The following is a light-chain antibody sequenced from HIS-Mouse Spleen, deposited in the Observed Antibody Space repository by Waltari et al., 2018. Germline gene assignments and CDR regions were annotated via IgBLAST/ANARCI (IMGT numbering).Light chain of an antibody. CDR2: EDS. V-gene: IGLV3-10*01. Sequence: SYELTQPPSVSVSPGQTARITCSGDALPKKYAYWYQQKSGQAPVLVIYEDSKRPSGMTERFSGSSSGTMATLTISGAQVEDEADYYCYSTDSSGNHRVFGGGTKLTVL. CDR1: ALPKKY. CDR3: YSTDSSGNHRV. J-gene: IGLJ2*01.